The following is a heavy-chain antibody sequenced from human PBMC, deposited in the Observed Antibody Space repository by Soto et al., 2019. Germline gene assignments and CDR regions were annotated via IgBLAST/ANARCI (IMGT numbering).Heavy chain of an antibody. CDR2: IIPIFGTA. Sequence: SVKVSCKASGGTFSSYAISWVRQAPGQGLEWMGGIIPIFGTANYAQKFLGRVTITADESTSTAYMELSSLRSEDTAVYYCAGIRCGEGRYYYGMDVRGQGTTGTFSS. J-gene: IGHJ6*02. D-gene: IGHD3-10*01. CDR1: GGTFSSYA. CDR3: AGIRCGEGRYYYGMDV. V-gene: IGHV1-69*13.